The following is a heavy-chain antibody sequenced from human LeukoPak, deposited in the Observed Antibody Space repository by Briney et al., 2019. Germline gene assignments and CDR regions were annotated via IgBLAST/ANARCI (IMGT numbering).Heavy chain of an antibody. V-gene: IGHV3-15*01. CDR2: IKSKTDGGTT. CDR3: SMVRGVPQR. Sequence: GGSLRLSCAASGFTFRDYAVSWVRQAPGKGLEWVGRIKSKTDGGTTDYAAPVKGRFTISRDDSKNTLYLQMNSLKTEDTAVYYCSMVRGVPQRWGQGTLVTVSS. CDR1: GFTFRDYA. J-gene: IGHJ4*02. D-gene: IGHD3-10*01.